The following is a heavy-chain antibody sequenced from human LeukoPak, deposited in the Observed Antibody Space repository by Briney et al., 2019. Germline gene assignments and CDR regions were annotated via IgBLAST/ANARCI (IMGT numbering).Heavy chain of an antibody. CDR1: GGSISSSSYY. CDR2: IYYSGST. D-gene: IGHD6-13*01. CDR3: ARGSSSWTR. Sequence: PSETLSLTCTVSGGSISSSSYYWGWIRQPPGKGLEWIGSIYYSGSTNYNPSLKSRVTISVDTSKNQFSLKLSSVTAADTAVYYCARGSSSWTRWGQGTLVTVSS. V-gene: IGHV4-39*07. J-gene: IGHJ4*02.